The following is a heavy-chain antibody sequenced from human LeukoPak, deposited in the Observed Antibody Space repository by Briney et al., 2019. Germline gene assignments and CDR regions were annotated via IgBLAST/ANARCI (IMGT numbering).Heavy chain of an antibody. CDR2: ISSSSSYI. V-gene: IGHV3-21*01. CDR1: GFTFSSYS. Sequence: PVGCLRLSCAASGFTFSSYSMNWVRQAPGKGLEWVSSISSSSSYIYYADSVKGRFTISRDNAKNSLYLQMNSLRAEDTAVYYCARGSPSYGDYLIDYWGQGTLVAGSS. CDR3: ARGSPSYGDYLIDY. D-gene: IGHD4-17*01. J-gene: IGHJ4*02.